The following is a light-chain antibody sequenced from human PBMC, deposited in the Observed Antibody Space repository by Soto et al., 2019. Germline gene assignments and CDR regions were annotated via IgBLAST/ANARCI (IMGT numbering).Light chain of an antibody. CDR3: SSYTTANSYV. V-gene: IGLV2-14*01. CDR2: EVD. CDR1: SSDIGTYNI. J-gene: IGLJ1*01. Sequence: QSALTQPASVSGSPGQAITISCSGSSSDIGTYNIVSWYQHLPGKAPQLIIFEVDNRPSGVSDRFSASKSGNTASLTISGLQAEDEAEYYCSSYTTANSYVFGSGTKVTV.